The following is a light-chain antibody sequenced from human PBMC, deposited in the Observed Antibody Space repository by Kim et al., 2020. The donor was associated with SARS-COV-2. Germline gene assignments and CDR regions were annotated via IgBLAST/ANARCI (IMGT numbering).Light chain of an antibody. Sequence: GQSITLTCPGTSSDVGGYNYVSWYQQHPGKAPKHMIYDVSKRPAGVSNRFSGSESGSTASLTVSGLQAEDEADYYCSSYTTSNSWVFGGGTQLTVL. CDR3: SSYTTSNSWV. CDR2: DVS. V-gene: IGLV2-14*03. J-gene: IGLJ3*02. CDR1: SSDVGGYNY.